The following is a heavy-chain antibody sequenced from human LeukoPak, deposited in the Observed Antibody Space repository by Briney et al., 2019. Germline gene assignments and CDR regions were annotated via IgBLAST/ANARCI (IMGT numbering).Heavy chain of an antibody. V-gene: IGHV1-69*05. J-gene: IGHJ5*02. D-gene: IGHD6-13*01. CDR1: GGTFSSYA. CDR3: ARARGPQQLVVNWFDP. Sequence: GASVKVSCKASGGTFSSYAISWVRQAPGQGLEWMGRIIPIFGTANYAQKFQGRVTITTDESTSTAYMELSSLRSEDTAVYYCARARGPQQLVVNWFDPWGQGTLVTVSS. CDR2: IIPIFGTA.